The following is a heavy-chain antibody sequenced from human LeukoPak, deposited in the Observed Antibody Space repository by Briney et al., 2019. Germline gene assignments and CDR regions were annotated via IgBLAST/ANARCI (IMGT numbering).Heavy chain of an antibody. V-gene: IGHV3-30*02. D-gene: IGHD1-26*01. CDR1: GFTFSSYA. CDR2: IRFDESAT. J-gene: IGHJ6*03. CDR3: AGAELSHYYYYMDV. Sequence: GGSLRLSCAASGFTFSSYAMHWVRQAPGKGLEWVAFIRFDESATYYVDSVKGRFTISRDNSRNMLYLQMNSLRAVDTAVYYCAGAELSHYYYYMDVWGKGTTVTVSS.